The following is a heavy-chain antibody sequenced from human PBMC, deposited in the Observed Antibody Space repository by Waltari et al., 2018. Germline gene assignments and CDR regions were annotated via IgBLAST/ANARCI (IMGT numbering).Heavy chain of an antibody. J-gene: IGHJ4*02. D-gene: IGHD6-13*01. CDR2: ISWNSGSI. V-gene: IGHV3-9*01. CDR3: AKSGGSSWYGYYFDY. CDR1: GFTFDDYA. Sequence: EVQLVESGGGLVQPGRSLRLSCAASGFTFDDYAMPWVRQAPGKGLEWVSGISWNSGSIGYADSVKGRFTISRDNAKNSLYLQMNSLRAEDTALYYCAKSGGSSWYGYYFDYWGQGTLVTVSS.